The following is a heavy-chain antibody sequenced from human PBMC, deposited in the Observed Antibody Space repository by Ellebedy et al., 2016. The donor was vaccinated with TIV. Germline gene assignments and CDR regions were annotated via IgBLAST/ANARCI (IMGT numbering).Heavy chain of an antibody. J-gene: IGHJ2*01. Sequence: SETLSLTCAVTGGSFSGHSWSWIRQPPGKGLEWIGEVNHRGSTSYNRSLRSRVTVSIDTSKYQFSLRLSAVTAADTAVYYCARGNFQDVDLDHWYFDLWGRGTLVTVSS. V-gene: IGHV4-34*01. CDR2: VNHRGST. CDR3: ARGNFQDVDLDHWYFDL. D-gene: IGHD1-20*01. CDR1: GGSFSGHS.